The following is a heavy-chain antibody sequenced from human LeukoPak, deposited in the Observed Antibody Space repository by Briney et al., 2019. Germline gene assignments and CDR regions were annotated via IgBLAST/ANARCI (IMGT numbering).Heavy chain of an antibody. V-gene: IGHV3-30*18. D-gene: IGHD3-22*01. CDR3: AKGQYYYHNSGYFDY. CDR1: GFTFSSYG. CDR2: ISYDGNNK. Sequence: GRSLRLSCAASGFTFSSYGIHWVRQAPGKGLEWVAVISYDGNNKYYADSVKGRFTISRDNSKNTLYPQMNSLRAEDTAVYYCAKGQYYYHNSGYFDYWGQGTLVTVSS. J-gene: IGHJ4*02.